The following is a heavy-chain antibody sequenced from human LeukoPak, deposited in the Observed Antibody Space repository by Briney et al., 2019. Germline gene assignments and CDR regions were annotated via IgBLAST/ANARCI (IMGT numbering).Heavy chain of an antibody. Sequence: SETLSLTCTVSGGSISSYYWSWIRQPPGKGLEWIGYIYYSGSTNYDPSLKSRVTISLDTSKNQFSLKLSSVIAADTAVYYCARVGGAPLGAFDIWGQGAMVTVSS. J-gene: IGHJ3*02. CDR1: GGSISSYY. CDR2: IYYSGST. V-gene: IGHV4-59*01. CDR3: ARVGGAPLGAFDI. D-gene: IGHD3-16*01.